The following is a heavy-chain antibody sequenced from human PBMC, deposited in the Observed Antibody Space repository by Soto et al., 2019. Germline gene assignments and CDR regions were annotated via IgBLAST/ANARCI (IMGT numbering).Heavy chain of an antibody. V-gene: IGHV4-34*01. CDR1: AGSFSHYY. Sequence: PSETLSLTCAVNAGSFSHYYWNWIRQSPGKGLEWIGKIKHNGSSNYKPSLRSRVSISVDMSKNQVSLRLSSVTAADTAVYYCARGGSSDWQVALDIWGQGTMVTVSS. D-gene: IGHD6-25*01. CDR2: IKHNGSS. CDR3: ARGGSSDWQVALDI. J-gene: IGHJ3*02.